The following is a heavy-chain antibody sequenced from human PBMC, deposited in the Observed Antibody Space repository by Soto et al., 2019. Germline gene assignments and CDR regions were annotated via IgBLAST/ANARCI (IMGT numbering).Heavy chain of an antibody. CDR3: AKVPASLKTFDY. Sequence: EVQLLDSGGGLAQPGGSLRLSCAASGFTFGNYAMNWVRQAPGKGLEWVSTVSGNGAVTYYADSVKGRFTISRDNSRSTLYLQMNNLRAEDTALYFCAKVPASLKTFDYWGQGTLVTVSS. CDR1: GFTFGNYA. CDR2: VSGNGAVT. J-gene: IGHJ4*02. D-gene: IGHD2-2*01. V-gene: IGHV3-23*01.